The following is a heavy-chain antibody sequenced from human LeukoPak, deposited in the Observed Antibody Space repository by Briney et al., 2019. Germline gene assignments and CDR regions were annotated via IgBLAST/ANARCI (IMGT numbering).Heavy chain of an antibody. V-gene: IGHV1-69*13. J-gene: IGHJ5*02. Sequence: ASVKVSCKASGGTFSSYAISWVRQAPGQGLEWMGGIIPIFGTANYAQKFQGRVTITADESTSTAYMELSSLRSEDTAVYYCARTRTDADIVVVPAAPNWFDPWGQGTLVTVSS. D-gene: IGHD2-2*01. CDR2: IIPIFGTA. CDR1: GGTFSSYA. CDR3: ARTRTDADIVVVPAAPNWFDP.